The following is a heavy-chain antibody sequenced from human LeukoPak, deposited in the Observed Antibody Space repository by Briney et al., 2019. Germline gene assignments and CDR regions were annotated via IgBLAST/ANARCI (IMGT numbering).Heavy chain of an antibody. Sequence: PGGSLRLSCAASGFTFSSYAMSWVRQAPGKGLEWVSAISGSGGSTYYADSVKGRFTISRDNSKSTLYLQMNSLRAEDTAVYYCAKGELDCSSTSCANNWFDPWGQGTLVTVSS. CDR2: ISGSGGST. CDR1: GFTFSSYA. V-gene: IGHV3-23*01. J-gene: IGHJ5*02. D-gene: IGHD2-2*01. CDR3: AKGELDCSSTSCANNWFDP.